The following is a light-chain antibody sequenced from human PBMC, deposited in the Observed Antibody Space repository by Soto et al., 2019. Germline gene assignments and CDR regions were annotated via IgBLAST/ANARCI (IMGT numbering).Light chain of an antibody. J-gene: IGKJ4*02. CDR3: QQCGNWPFT. CDR2: DAS. Sequence: ETVLTQSPATLSLSPGERATLSCRASQDVGRNLIWYQQKVGQAPRLLIHDASSRATGIPSRFSGSGYGTDFTLTISSLESEDFAVYYCQQCGNWPFTFGEGTRVEIK. CDR1: QDVGRN. V-gene: IGKV3-11*01.